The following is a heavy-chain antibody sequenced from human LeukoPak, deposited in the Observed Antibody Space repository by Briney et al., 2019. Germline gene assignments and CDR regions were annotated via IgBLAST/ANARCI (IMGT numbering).Heavy chain of an antibody. CDR2: ITSNGDST. CDR3: VKDQGEYSSSWYHFDN. CDR1: GFIFSSYP. J-gene: IGHJ4*02. Sequence: GGPLRLSCSTSGFIFSSYPMHWVRQPPEKGLEYVSGITSNGDSTNYADSVKGRFTISRDNSKNTLSLHMSSLRAEDTAVYYCVKDQGEYSSSWYHFDNWGQGTLVTVSS. D-gene: IGHD6-13*01. V-gene: IGHV3-64D*06.